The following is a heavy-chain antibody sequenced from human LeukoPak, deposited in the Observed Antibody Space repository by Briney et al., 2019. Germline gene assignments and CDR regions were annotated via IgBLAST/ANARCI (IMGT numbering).Heavy chain of an antibody. Sequence: GGSLRLSCAASGFTVSSNYMSWVRQAAGKGLEGVSVIYSGGNTYYADSVKGRFTISRDNSKNTLYLQMNSLRGEDTAVYYCVRDEGFHGSGSNWGQGTLVTVSS. CDR1: GFTVSSNY. D-gene: IGHD3-10*01. V-gene: IGHV3-66*01. CDR2: IYSGGNT. CDR3: VRDEGFHGSGSN. J-gene: IGHJ4*02.